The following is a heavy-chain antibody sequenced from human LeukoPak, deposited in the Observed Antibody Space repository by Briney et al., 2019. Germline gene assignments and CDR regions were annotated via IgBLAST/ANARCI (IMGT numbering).Heavy chain of an antibody. J-gene: IGHJ5*01. Sequence: GGSLRLSCAASGFTFSSYAMHWVRQAPGKGLEWVAVISYDGSNKYYADSVKGRFTISRDNSKNTLYLQMNSLRAEDTAVYYCSRSGDIRFGELLYVDWFEPWGQGTLVHVFS. CDR2: ISYDGSNK. D-gene: IGHD3-10*01. V-gene: IGHV3-30-3*01. CDR1: GFTFSSYA. CDR3: SRSGDIRFGELLYVDWFEP.